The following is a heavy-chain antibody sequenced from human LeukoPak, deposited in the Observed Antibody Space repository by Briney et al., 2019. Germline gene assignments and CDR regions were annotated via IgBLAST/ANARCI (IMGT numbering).Heavy chain of an antibody. Sequence: PSETLSLTCAVSGGSISSGGYSWRWIRQPPGKGLEWIGYIYHSGSTYYNPSLKSRVTISVDRSKNQFSLKLSSVTAADTAVYYCARGVGYYDSSGYYERVVVFDPWGQGTLVTVSS. J-gene: IGHJ5*02. CDR1: GGSISSGGYS. D-gene: IGHD3-22*01. V-gene: IGHV4-30-2*01. CDR3: ARGVGYYDSSGYYERVVVFDP. CDR2: IYHSGST.